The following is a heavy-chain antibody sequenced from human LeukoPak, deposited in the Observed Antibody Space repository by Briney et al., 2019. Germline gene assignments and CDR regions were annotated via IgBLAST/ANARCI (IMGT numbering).Heavy chain of an antibody. CDR2: IYYSGST. CDR1: GGSISSSSYY. V-gene: IGHV4-39*07. D-gene: IGHD3-10*01. CDR3: ARGVTMVRGVTKKYYFDY. Sequence: SETLSLTCIVSGGSISSSSYYWGWIRQPPGKGLEWIGSIYYSGSTYYNPSLKSRVTISVDTSKNQFSLKLSSVTAADTAVYYCARGVTMVRGVTKKYYFDYWGQGTLVTVSS. J-gene: IGHJ4*02.